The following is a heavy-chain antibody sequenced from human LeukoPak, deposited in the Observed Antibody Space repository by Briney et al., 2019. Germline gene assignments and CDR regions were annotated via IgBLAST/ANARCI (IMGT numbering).Heavy chain of an antibody. D-gene: IGHD3-10*01. J-gene: IGHJ4*02. CDR1: GFTFISYW. V-gene: IGHV3-7*01. CDR3: ARERMYSGSGSTYPYYDY. Sequence: PGGSLRLSCAASGFTFISYWMSWVRQSPGKGLEWVANIKPDGSEKYFMDSVKGRFTISRDNAKNALYMEMNSLRAEDTAEYFCARERMYSGSGSTYPYYDYWGQGTLVTVSS. CDR2: IKPDGSEK.